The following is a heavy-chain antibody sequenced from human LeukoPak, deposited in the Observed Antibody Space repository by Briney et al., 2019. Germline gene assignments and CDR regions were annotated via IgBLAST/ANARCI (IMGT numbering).Heavy chain of an antibody. CDR2: IYSGGTS. CDR1: GLTVSNNY. V-gene: IGHV3-53*01. CDR3: ARVYNFGHYFDY. J-gene: IGHJ4*02. D-gene: IGHD3-10*01. Sequence: PGGSLRLSCVPSGLTVSNNYMSCVRQTPGKGLEWVSVIYSGGTSYHADSVKGRFTISRDNSKNTLYLQMDSLRAEDTAIYYCARVYNFGHYFDYWGQGTLFTVSS.